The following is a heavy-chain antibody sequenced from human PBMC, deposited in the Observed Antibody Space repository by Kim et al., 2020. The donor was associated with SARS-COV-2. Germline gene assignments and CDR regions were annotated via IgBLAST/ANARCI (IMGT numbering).Heavy chain of an antibody. Sequence: SVKVSCKASGGTFSSYAISWVRQAPGQGLEWMGGIIPIFGTANYAQKFQGRVTITADESTSTAYMELSSLRSEDTAVYYCARGDIVVVPAAMGYYYYYMDVWGKGTTVTVSS. CDR1: GGTFSSYA. V-gene: IGHV1-69*13. CDR2: IIPIFGTA. J-gene: IGHJ6*03. CDR3: ARGDIVVVPAAMGYYYYYMDV. D-gene: IGHD2-2*01.